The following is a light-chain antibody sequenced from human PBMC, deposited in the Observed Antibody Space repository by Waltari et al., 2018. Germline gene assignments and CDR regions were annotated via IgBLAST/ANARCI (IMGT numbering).Light chain of an antibody. V-gene: IGLV1-44*01. J-gene: IGLJ2*01. CDR1: DSNIGRNA. Sequence: QSVLTQPPSTSGTPGQRVSISCSGSDSNIGRNAVNWYQHLPGTAPKLLIYTNGHRPSGVPDRFAASKSGTSASLAISGLQFEDEADYFCSVWDDSLNGPVFGGRTKLTVL. CDR3: SVWDDSLNGPV. CDR2: TNG.